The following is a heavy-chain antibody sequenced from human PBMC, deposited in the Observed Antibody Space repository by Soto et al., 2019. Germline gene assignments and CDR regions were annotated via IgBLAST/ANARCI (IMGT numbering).Heavy chain of an antibody. CDR1: GYTFTSYG. CDR3: ASGDDYYDSSGYPTWDAFDI. Sequence: GASLKVSCKASGYTFTSYGISWVRQAPGQGLEWMGWVSAYNGNTNYAQKLQGRVTMTTDTSTSTAYMELRSLRSDDTAVYYCASGDDYYDSSGYPTWDAFDIWGQGTMVTVSS. V-gene: IGHV1-18*04. D-gene: IGHD3-22*01. CDR2: VSAYNGNT. J-gene: IGHJ3*02.